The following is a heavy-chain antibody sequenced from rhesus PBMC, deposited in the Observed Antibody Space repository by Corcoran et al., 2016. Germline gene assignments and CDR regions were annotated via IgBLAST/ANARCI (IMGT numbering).Heavy chain of an antibody. V-gene: IGHV5-2*01. CDR1: GYSLTSSW. CDR3: AKDRGFQYGLDS. CDR2: IVPSDSVT. Sequence: EVQLVQSGAEVKRPVGSPKISGKTSGYSLTSSWTIWGRPVPGKGLEWDRSIVPSDSVTTYSPSFQGQVTTPADKSISTAYLQWSSLKASYSATYFCAKDRGFQYGLDSWGQGVVVTVSS. J-gene: IGHJ6*01.